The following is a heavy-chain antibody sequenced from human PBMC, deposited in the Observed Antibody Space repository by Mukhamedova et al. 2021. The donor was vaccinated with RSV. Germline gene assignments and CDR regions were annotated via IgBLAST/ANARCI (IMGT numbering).Heavy chain of an antibody. Sequence: APGKGLECVSTIIGSGGRTYYADSVKGRFTISRDNPKNTLYLQMNSLRAEDTAVYYCVREFKQSRLETGFDVWGQGTLVTVSS. V-gene: IGHV3-23*01. CDR3: VREFKQSRLETGFDV. J-gene: IGHJ3*01. CDR2: IIGSGGRT. D-gene: IGHD2-21*02.